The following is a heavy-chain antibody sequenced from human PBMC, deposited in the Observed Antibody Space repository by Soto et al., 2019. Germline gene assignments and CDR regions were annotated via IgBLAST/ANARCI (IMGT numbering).Heavy chain of an antibody. V-gene: IGHV4-34*01. D-gene: IGHD3-3*01. J-gene: IGHJ6*02. CDR3: ARGPYYDFWSGYYHHYYYYGMDV. CDR2: INHSGST. Sequence: SETLSLTSAVYAGSFSGYYWIWIRQPPRKGLEWIGEINHSGSTNYNPSLKIRVTISVDTSKNQFSLKLSSVTAADTAVYYCARGPYYDFWSGYYHHYYYYGMDVWGQGTTVTVS. CDR1: AGSFSGYY.